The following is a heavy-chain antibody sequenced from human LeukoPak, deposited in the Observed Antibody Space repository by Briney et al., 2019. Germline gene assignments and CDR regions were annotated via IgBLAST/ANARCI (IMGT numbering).Heavy chain of an antibody. Sequence: PSETLSLTCTVSGGSISSYYWSWIRQPPGKGLEWIGYIYYSGSTNYNPSLKSRVTISVDTSKNQFSLKLSSVTAADTAVYYCARISSGYYKYYFDYWGQGTLVTVSS. V-gene: IGHV4-59*01. CDR1: GGSISSYY. CDR2: IYYSGST. CDR3: ARISSGYYKYYFDY. D-gene: IGHD3-22*01. J-gene: IGHJ4*02.